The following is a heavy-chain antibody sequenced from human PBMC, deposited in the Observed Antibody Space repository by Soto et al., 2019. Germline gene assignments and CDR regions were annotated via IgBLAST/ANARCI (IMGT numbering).Heavy chain of an antibody. CDR1: GYRFSSYW. CDR2: IYPGDSDT. V-gene: IGHV5-51*01. D-gene: IGHD2-8*01. CDR3: ARQGSNGAYYYYGMDV. J-gene: IGHJ6*02. Sequence: RGESLKISCQCSGYRFSSYWIAWVRQMPGKGLEWMGIIYPGDSDTIYSPSFQGQVTFSVDKSTSTAYLQWSSLKASDTAMYYCARQGSNGAYYYYGMDVWGQGTTVTVSS.